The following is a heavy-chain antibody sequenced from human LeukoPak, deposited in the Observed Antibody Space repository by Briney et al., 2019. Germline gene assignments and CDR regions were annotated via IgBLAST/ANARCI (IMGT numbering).Heavy chain of an antibody. V-gene: IGHV3-23*01. CDR2: ISGSGGST. Sequence: GGSLRLSCAASGFTFSSYAMSWDRQAPGKGLEWVSAISGSGGSTYYADSVKGRFTISRDNSKNTLYLQMNSLRAEDTAVYYCAKDLNPYYDFWSGYSNFDYWGQGTLVTVSS. D-gene: IGHD3-3*01. CDR1: GFTFSSYA. CDR3: AKDLNPYYDFWSGYSNFDY. J-gene: IGHJ4*02.